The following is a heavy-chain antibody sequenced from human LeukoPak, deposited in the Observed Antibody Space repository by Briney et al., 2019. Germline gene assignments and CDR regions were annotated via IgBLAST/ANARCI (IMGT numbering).Heavy chain of an antibody. Sequence: PGESLRLSCTASGFTFADYALSWFRQAPGKGLEWVGFTASKIHGGIIEYAAPVKGRFTISRDDYRSIAYLEMNSLKTEDTAVYHCTRDRGAYNLYDYWGQGTLVTVSS. CDR1: GFTFADYA. V-gene: IGHV3-49*03. J-gene: IGHJ4*02. D-gene: IGHD1-1*01. CDR2: TASKIHGGII. CDR3: TRDRGAYNLYDY.